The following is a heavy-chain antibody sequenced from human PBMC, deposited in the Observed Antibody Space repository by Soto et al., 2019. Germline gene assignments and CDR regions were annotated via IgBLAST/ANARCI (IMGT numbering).Heavy chain of an antibody. J-gene: IGHJ6*03. CDR2: INHSGST. CDR1: GGSCSGYY. D-gene: IGHD2-8*01. V-gene: IGHV4-34*01. Sequence: PSETLSLTCAVYGGSCSGYYWSWIRQPPGKGLEWIGEINHSGSTNYNPSLKSRVTISVDTSKNQFSLKLSSVTAADTAVYYCARARYCTNGVCYRNYYYYYMDVWGKGTTVTVSS. CDR3: ARARYCTNGVCYRNYYYYYMDV.